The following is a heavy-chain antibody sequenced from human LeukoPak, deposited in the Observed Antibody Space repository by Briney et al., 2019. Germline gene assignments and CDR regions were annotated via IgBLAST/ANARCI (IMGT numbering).Heavy chain of an antibody. CDR1: GYTFTGYY. CDR3: ARPRQGDYYFDY. V-gene: IGHV1-2*02. D-gene: IGHD2-21*02. J-gene: IGHJ4*02. Sequence: ASVKVSCKASGYTFTGYYMHWVRQAPGQGLEWMGWINPNSGGTNYAQKFQGRVTMTRDTSISTAYMELSRLRSDDTAVYYCARPRQGDYYFDYWGQGTLVTVSS. CDR2: INPNSGGT.